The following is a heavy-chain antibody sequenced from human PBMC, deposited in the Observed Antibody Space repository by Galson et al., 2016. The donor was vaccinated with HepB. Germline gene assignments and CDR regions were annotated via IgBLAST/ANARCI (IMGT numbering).Heavy chain of an antibody. V-gene: IGHV3-30*18. CDR1: GFTFSNYG. Sequence: SLRLSCAASGFTFSNYGMHWVRQAPGKGLEWVAAISYHGSNIYYGDSVKGRITISRDNSKNALYLQMNSLRPEDTAVYYCAKGSYDRSGYYLNWSDPWGQGTLVTVSS. J-gene: IGHJ5*02. CDR3: AKGSYDRSGYYLNWSDP. D-gene: IGHD3-22*01. CDR2: ISYHGSNI.